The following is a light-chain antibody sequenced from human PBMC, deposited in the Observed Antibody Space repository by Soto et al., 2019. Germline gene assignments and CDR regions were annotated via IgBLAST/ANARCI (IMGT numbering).Light chain of an antibody. Sequence: LDWCLQRPGHSPPLLIYLGSNRASGVPDSFSGRGSGTEYTLKSSRVEAEDVGFYYCMQALQSLTCGQGTRLEIK. V-gene: IGKV2-28*01. CDR2: LGS. J-gene: IGKJ5*01. CDR3: MQALQSLT.